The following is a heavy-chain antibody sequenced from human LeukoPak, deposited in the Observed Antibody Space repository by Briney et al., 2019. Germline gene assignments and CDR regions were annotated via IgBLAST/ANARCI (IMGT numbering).Heavy chain of an antibody. Sequence: RSGTLSLTCTFAGGSISPYYWSWIRQPPGKGLEWLGYIYYSGSTNYNPSLKSRVTISVDTAKNQFSLKLTSVTAADTAVYYCARMPGSSTGFDYWGWGTLVTVSS. J-gene: IGHJ4*02. V-gene: IGHV4-59*01. CDR3: ARMPGSSTGFDY. D-gene: IGHD6-6*01. CDR2: IYYSGST. CDR1: GGSISPYY.